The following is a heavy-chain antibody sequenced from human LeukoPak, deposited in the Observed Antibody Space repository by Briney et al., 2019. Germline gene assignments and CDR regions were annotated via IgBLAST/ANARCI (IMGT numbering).Heavy chain of an antibody. Sequence: KPSETLSLTCAVYGGSFSGYYWSWIRQPPGKGLEWIGEINHSGSTNYNPSLKSRVTISVDTSKNQFSLKLSSVTAADTAVYYCARGRLGYCSGGSCYARNWFDPWGQGTLVTVSS. CDR3: ARGRLGYCSGGSCYARNWFDP. D-gene: IGHD2-15*01. CDR1: GGSFSGYY. CDR2: INHSGST. V-gene: IGHV4-34*01. J-gene: IGHJ5*02.